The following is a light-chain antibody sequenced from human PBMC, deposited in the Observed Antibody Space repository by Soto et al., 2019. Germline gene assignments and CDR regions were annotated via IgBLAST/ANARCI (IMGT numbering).Light chain of an antibody. CDR2: DVS. V-gene: IGKV1-33*01. Sequence: DLQMTQSPSSLSASVGDRVTITCRASQDISIYLNWFQQKPGKAPKLLIYDVSNLEKGVPSRFTGSGSGTDFTLTINSLQPDEIATYYCQQYNVVPPTFGQGTRLEI. J-gene: IGKJ2*01. CDR1: QDISIY. CDR3: QQYNVVPPT.